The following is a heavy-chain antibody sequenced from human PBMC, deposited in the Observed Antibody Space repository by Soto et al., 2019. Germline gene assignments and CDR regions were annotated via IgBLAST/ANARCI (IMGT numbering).Heavy chain of an antibody. CDR2: IKSKTDGGTT. CDR3: TTAGNYYDSSGYVYYYYYSMDV. CDR1: GFTFSNAW. V-gene: IGHV3-15*07. J-gene: IGHJ6*02. Sequence: EVQLVESGGGLVKPGGSLRLSCAASGFTFSNAWMNWVRQAPGKRLEWVGRIKSKTDGGTTDYAAPVKGRFTISRDDSKNTLYLQMNSLKTEDTAVYYCTTAGNYYDSSGYVYYYYYSMDVWGQGTTVTVSS. D-gene: IGHD3-22*01.